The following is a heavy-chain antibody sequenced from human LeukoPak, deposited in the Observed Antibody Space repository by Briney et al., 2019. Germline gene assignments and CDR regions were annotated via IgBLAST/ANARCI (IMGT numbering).Heavy chain of an antibody. CDR1: GYTFTGYY. CDR2: ISAYNGNT. Sequence: ASVKVSCKASGYTFTGYYMHWVRQAPGQGLEWMGWISAYNGNTNYAQKLQGRVTMTTDTSTSTAYMELRSLRSDDTAVYYCARATNEKYYYDSSGASYYYYYYMDVWGKGTTVTVSS. J-gene: IGHJ6*03. CDR3: ARATNEKYYYDSSGASYYYYYYMDV. D-gene: IGHD3-22*01. V-gene: IGHV1-18*04.